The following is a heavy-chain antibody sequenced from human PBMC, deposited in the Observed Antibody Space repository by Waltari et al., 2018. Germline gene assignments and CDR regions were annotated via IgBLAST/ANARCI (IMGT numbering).Heavy chain of an antibody. CDR1: GGSFSGYY. D-gene: IGHD2-15*01. J-gene: IGHJ6*04. Sequence: QVQLQQWGAGLLKPSETLSLTCAVYGGSFSGYYWSWIRQPPGTGLEWIGEINHSGSTNYNPSLKSRVTISVDTSKNQFSLKLSSVTAADTAVYYCAREGLGYCSGGSCYSGLMDVWGKGTTVTVSS. V-gene: IGHV4-34*01. CDR3: AREGLGYCSGGSCYSGLMDV. CDR2: INHSGST.